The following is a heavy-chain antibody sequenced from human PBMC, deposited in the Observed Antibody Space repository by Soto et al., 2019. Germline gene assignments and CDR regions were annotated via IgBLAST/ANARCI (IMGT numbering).Heavy chain of an antibody. J-gene: IGHJ4*02. V-gene: IGHV1-3*01. CDR2: INAGNGNT. D-gene: IGHD1-1*01. CDR3: ARDLDPEPLTTYYFDY. CDR1: GYTFTSYA. Sequence: QVQLVQSGAEVKKPRASVKVSCKASGYTFTSYAMHWVRQAPGQRLEWMGWINAGNGNTKYSQKFQGRVTITRDTSASTAYMELSSLRSEDTAVYYCARDLDPEPLTTYYFDYWGQGTLVTVSS.